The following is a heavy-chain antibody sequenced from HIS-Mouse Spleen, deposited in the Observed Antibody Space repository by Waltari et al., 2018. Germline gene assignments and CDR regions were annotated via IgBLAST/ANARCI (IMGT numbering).Heavy chain of an antibody. CDR1: GFSLSTSGMC. J-gene: IGHJ4*02. V-gene: IGHV2-70*15. CDR2: IDWDDDK. D-gene: IGHD6-19*01. CDR3: ARIAEGYTSGWYAFDY. Sequence: QVTLRESGPALVKPTQTLTLTCTFSGFSLSTSGMCLSWTRQPPGKALEWLARIDWDDDKYYSTSLKTRLTISRDTSKNQVVLTMTNMDPLDTATYYCARIAEGYTSGWYAFDYWGQGTLVTVSS.